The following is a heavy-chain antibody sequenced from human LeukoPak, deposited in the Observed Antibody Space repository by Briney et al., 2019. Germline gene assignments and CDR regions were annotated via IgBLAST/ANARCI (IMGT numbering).Heavy chain of an antibody. V-gene: IGHV3-23*01. CDR3: AKGQERTRIAARPSALDF. CDR2: ISGSGATA. D-gene: IGHD6-6*01. J-gene: IGHJ4*02. CDR1: ELILTNYA. Sequence: PGGSLRLSCTASELILTNYAMTWVRQAPGKGLEWVSTISGSGATAYYADSVKGRFTISRDNSKNTLYLQMSTLRAEDTATYYCAKGQERTRIAARPSALDFWGQGTRVTVSS.